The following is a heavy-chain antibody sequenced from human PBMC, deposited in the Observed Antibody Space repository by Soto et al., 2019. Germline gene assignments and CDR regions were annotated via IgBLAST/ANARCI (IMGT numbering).Heavy chain of an antibody. D-gene: IGHD3-3*01. Sequence: QVQLVQSGAEVKKPGASVKVSCKASGYTFTSYGISWVRQAPGQGLEWMGWISAYNGNTNYAQKLQGRVTITTDTSTSTAYMELRSLRSDDTAVYYCARERGLEWLLNYGMDVWGQGTTVTVSS. CDR2: ISAYNGNT. V-gene: IGHV1-18*01. CDR1: GYTFTSYG. J-gene: IGHJ6*02. CDR3: ARERGLEWLLNYGMDV.